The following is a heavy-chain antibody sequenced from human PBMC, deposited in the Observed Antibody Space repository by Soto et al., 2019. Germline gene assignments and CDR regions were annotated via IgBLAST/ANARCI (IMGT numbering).Heavy chain of an antibody. J-gene: IGHJ6*02. CDR3: AKERGYNYGYDAMDV. D-gene: IGHD1-1*01. V-gene: IGHV3-23*01. CDR2: ISGSGGST. CDR1: GFTFSSDA. Sequence: EVLLLESGGGLVQPGGSLRLSCAASGFTFSSDAMSRVRQAPGKGLEWVSGISGSGGSTYYADSVKGRFTISRDNSKNTLYLQTNSLRAEDTAVYYCAKERGYNYGYDAMDVWGQGTTVTVSS.